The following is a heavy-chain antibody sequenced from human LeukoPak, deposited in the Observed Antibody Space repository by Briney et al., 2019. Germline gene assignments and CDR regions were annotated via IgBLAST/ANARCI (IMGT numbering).Heavy chain of an antibody. D-gene: IGHD4-11*01. Sequence: PGGSLRLSCAASGFTFSSYAMSWVRQAPGKGLEWVSAISGSGGSTYYADSVKGRFTISRDNSKNTLYLQMNGLRAEDTAVYYCAKQNDYSNYGYYYYGMDVWGQGTMVTVSS. CDR1: GFTFSSYA. CDR2: ISGSGGST. V-gene: IGHV3-23*01. CDR3: AKQNDYSNYGYYYYGMDV. J-gene: IGHJ6*02.